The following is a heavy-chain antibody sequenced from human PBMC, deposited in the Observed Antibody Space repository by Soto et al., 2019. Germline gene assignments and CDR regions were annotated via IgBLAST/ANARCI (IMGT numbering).Heavy chain of an antibody. D-gene: IGHD5-12*01. CDR2: IGGRGNSA. V-gene: IGHV3-23*01. CDR3: VREGRGSFDF. CDR1: GFIFTNYA. Sequence: GSLRLSCAASGFIFTNYAMNWVRQAPGKGLEWVSVIGGRGNSAYYADSVQGRFTISRDNSKNTLSLQMSSPTADDTAIYYCVREGRGSFDFWGRGTMVTVSS. J-gene: IGHJ3*01.